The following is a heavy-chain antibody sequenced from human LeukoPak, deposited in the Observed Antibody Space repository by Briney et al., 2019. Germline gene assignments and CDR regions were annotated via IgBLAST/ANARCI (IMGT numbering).Heavy chain of an antibody. CDR2: IKQDGSEK. CDR1: TFTLNNYW. J-gene: IGHJ4*02. V-gene: IGHV3-7*05. CDR3: ASRAGYTGSWSAFDY. Sequence: PGGSLRLSRTASTFTLNNYWMSWVRQAPGKGLEWVANIKQDGSEKYYVDSVKGLFTISRDNAKNSLYLQMNSLRAEDTAVYYCASRAGYTGSWSAFDYWGQGTLVTVSS. D-gene: IGHD6-13*01.